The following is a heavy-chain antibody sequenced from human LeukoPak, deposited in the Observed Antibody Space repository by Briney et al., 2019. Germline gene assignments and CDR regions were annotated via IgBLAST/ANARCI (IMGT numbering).Heavy chain of an antibody. J-gene: IGHJ4*02. CDR1: GGSFSGYY. Sequence: AETLSLTCAVYGGSFSGYYWSWIRQPPGKGLEWIGEINHSGSTNYNPSLKSRVTISVDTSKNQFSLKLSSVTAADTAVYYCARMTTVTMGFYSFDYWGQGTLVTVSS. V-gene: IGHV4-34*01. CDR3: ARMTTVTMGFYSFDY. CDR2: INHSGST. D-gene: IGHD4-17*01.